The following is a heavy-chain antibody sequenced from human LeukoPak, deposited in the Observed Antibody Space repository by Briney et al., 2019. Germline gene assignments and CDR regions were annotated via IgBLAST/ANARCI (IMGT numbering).Heavy chain of an antibody. CDR1: GGSISTYY. Sequence: PSETLSLTCTVSGGSISTYYWSWIRQPPGKGLAWIGYIYYSGSTNYNPSLKSRVTISVDTSKNQFSLKLSSVTAADTAVYYCAREGGTYGYNWFDPWGQGTLVTVSS. V-gene: IGHV4-59*01. J-gene: IGHJ5*02. CDR2: IYYSGST. CDR3: AREGGTYGYNWFDP. D-gene: IGHD1-26*01.